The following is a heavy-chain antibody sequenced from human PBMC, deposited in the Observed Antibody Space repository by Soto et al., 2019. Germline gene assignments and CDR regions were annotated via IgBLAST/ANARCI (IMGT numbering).Heavy chain of an antibody. CDR3: ARDTSLYCSGGSCYLYNDAFDI. Sequence: ASVKVSCKASGYTFTSYGISWLRQSPGQGLEWMGWISAYNGNTNYAQKLQGRVTMTTDTSTSTAYMELRSLRSDDTAVYYCARDTSLYCSGGSCYLYNDAFDIWGQGTMVTVS. V-gene: IGHV1-18*01. D-gene: IGHD2-15*01. CDR1: GYTFTSYG. J-gene: IGHJ3*02. CDR2: ISAYNGNT.